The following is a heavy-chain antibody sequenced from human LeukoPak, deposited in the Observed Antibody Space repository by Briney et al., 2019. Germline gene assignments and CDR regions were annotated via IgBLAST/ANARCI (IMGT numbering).Heavy chain of an antibody. J-gene: IGHJ4*02. CDR3: TTDGYNYGGTFDY. D-gene: IGHD5-18*01. V-gene: IGHV3-30-3*01. CDR1: GFTFSSYA. CDR2: ISYDGSNK. Sequence: PGGSLRLSCAASGFTFSSYAMHWVRQAPGKGLEWVAVISYDGSNKYYADSVKGRFTISRDNSKNTLYLQMNSLRAEDTAVYYCTTDGYNYGGTFDYWGQGILVTVSS.